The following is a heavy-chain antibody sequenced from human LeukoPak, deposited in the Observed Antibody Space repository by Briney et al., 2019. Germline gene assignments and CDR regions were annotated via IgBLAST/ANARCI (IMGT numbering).Heavy chain of an antibody. CDR3: ARAAPGVAGYFDY. V-gene: IGHV4-59*01. CDR2: IYYSGST. Sequence: SETLSLTCTVSGASISSYYWSWIRQSPGKGLEWIGYIYYSGSTKYNPSLKSRVTISVDTSNNQLFLKVTSATAADTAVYYCARAAPGVAGYFDYWGQGTLVTVSS. D-gene: IGHD2-15*01. CDR1: GASISSYY. J-gene: IGHJ4*02.